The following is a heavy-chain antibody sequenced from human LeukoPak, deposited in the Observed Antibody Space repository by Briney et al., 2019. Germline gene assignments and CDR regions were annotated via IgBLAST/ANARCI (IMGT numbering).Heavy chain of an antibody. CDR3: TTDRYYDNSELQFQH. Sequence: GGSLRLSCAASGFTLDNAWMSWVRQAPGKGLEWLGRIKRETDGGTIDYAAPVKGRFTISRDDSRNTLYLQMDSLKIEDTAVYYCTTDRYYDNSELQFQHWGQGTLVTVSS. CDR1: GFTLDNAW. J-gene: IGHJ1*01. CDR2: IKRETDGGTI. D-gene: IGHD3-22*01. V-gene: IGHV3-15*01.